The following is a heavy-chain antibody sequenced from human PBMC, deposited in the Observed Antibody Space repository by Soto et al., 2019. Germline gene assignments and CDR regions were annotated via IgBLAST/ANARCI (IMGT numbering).Heavy chain of an antibody. Sequence: GGSLRLSCAASGFTFKNNGMHWVRQAPGKGLEWVEIISYHGNNQFYADSVKGRFTISRDNSNNTLYLEMNSLRPEDTAVYYCAKDLALGFWSGNYYFDHWGQGTLVTVSS. J-gene: IGHJ4*02. D-gene: IGHD3-3*01. CDR3: AKDLALGFWSGNYYFDH. CDR1: GFTFKNNG. V-gene: IGHV3-30*18. CDR2: ISYHGNNQ.